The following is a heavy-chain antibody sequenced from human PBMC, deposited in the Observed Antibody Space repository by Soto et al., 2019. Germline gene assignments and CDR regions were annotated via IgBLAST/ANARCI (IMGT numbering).Heavy chain of an antibody. Sequence: GGSLRLSCAASGFTFSSYAMSWVRQAPGKGLEWVSGISGSGGSTYYADSVKGRFTISRDNAKNTLYLQLNSLRAEDTALYYCARGYSSGPDYWGQGTLVTVSS. CDR1: GFTFSSYA. D-gene: IGHD6-19*01. J-gene: IGHJ4*02. CDR3: ARGYSSGPDY. CDR2: ISGSGGST. V-gene: IGHV3-23*01.